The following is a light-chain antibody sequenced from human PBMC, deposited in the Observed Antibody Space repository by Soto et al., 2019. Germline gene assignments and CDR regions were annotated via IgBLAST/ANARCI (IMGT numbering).Light chain of an antibody. V-gene: IGKV1D-8*01. CDR3: QQYSSFPRT. Sequence: VIWMTQSPSLLSASTGDRVTINCRVSQGISSYLAWYQQKPGKAPELLIYAASTLQSGVPSRFSGSGSGTDFTLTISCLQSEDFATYYCQQYSSFPRTFGQGTKVEIK. J-gene: IGKJ1*01. CDR1: QGISSY. CDR2: AAS.